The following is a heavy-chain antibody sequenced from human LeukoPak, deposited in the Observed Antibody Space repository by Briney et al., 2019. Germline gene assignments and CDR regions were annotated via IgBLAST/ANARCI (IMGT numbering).Heavy chain of an antibody. CDR1: GFTFSSYS. Sequence: GGSLRLSCAASGFTFSSYSMNWVRQAPGKGLEWVSYISSSNSTIYYADSVKGRFTISRDNAKNSLYLQMNSLRAGDTAVYYCARNRGYSGYDLDYWGQGTLVTVSS. V-gene: IGHV3-48*01. CDR2: ISSSNSTI. D-gene: IGHD5-12*01. CDR3: ARNRGYSGYDLDY. J-gene: IGHJ4*02.